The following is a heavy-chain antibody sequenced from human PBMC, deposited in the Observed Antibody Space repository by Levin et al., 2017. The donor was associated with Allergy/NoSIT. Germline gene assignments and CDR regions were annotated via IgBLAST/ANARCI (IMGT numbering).Heavy chain of an antibody. CDR3: SRGLGWSDDF. CDR2: MNPDNGNT. D-gene: IGHD6-19*01. Sequence: GESLKISCKASGYTFGSYDIDWVRQATGQGLEWMGWMNPDNGNTGHAQNFQGRVTMTRNTPTTTAYMELSSLACDDTAIYYCSRGLGWSDDFWGQGTLVTVSS. V-gene: IGHV1-8*01. CDR1: GYTFGSYD. J-gene: IGHJ4*02.